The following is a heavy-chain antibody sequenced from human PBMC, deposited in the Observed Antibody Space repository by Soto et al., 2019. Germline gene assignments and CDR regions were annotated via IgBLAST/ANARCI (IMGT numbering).Heavy chain of an antibody. D-gene: IGHD6-6*01. Sequence: QVQLVESGGGVVQPGRSLRLSCAASGFTFSSYGMHWVRQAPGKGLEWVAVISYDGSNKYYADSVKGRFTISRDNSKNTLYLQMNSLRAEDTAVYYCAKEDSRAGFDYWGQGTLVTVSS. CDR2: ISYDGSNK. V-gene: IGHV3-30*18. CDR3: AKEDSRAGFDY. CDR1: GFTFSSYG. J-gene: IGHJ4*02.